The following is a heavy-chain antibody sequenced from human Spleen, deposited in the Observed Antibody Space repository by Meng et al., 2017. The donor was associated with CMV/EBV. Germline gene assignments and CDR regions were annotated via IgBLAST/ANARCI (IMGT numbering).Heavy chain of an antibody. CDR2: IKSKADGGTT. J-gene: IGHJ4*02. Sequence: GESLKISCAASGFTFSNAWMSWVRQAPGKGLEWVGRIKSKADGGTTDYAAPVKGRFTISRDDSKNTLFLQMNSLKTEDTAVYYCARVWYQWELPGGYFDYWGQGTLVTVSS. CDR1: GFTFSNAW. CDR3: ARVWYQWELPGGYFDY. V-gene: IGHV3-15*01. D-gene: IGHD1-26*01.